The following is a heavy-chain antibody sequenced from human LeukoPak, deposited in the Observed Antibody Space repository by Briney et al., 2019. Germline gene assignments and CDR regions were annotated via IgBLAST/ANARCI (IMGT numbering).Heavy chain of an antibody. CDR1: GYTLTELS. CDR3: ATVTGYYNWFDP. CDR2: FDPEDGET. D-gene: IGHD3-9*01. V-gene: IGHV1-24*01. J-gene: IGHJ5*02. Sequence: GASVKVSCKVSGYTLTELSMHWVRQAPGKGLEWMGGFDPEDGETIYAQKFQGRVTMTEDTSTDTAYMELSSLRSEDTAVYYCATVTGYYNWFDPRGQGTLVTVSS.